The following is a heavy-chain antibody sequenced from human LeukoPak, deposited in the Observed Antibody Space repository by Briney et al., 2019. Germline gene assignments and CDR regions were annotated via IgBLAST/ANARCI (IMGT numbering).Heavy chain of an antibody. V-gene: IGHV3-21*01. D-gene: IGHD3-16*01. CDR2: ISSSSSYI. CDR3: ARFGIQSDY. CDR1: GFTFSSYS. Sequence: GGSLRLSCAASGFTFSSYSVNWDRQAPAKGLEWVSSISSSSSYIYYADSVKGRFTISRDNAKNPLYLQMNSRRAEYTAVYYCARFGIQSDYWGQGSLVSVSS. J-gene: IGHJ4*02.